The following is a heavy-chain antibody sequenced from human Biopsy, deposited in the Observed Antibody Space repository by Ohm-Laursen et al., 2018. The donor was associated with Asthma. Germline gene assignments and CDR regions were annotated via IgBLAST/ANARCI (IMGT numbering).Heavy chain of an antibody. CDR1: GFTVSRDH. CDR3: ARAYGGNFFSRAFDI. Sequence: SLRLSCSASGFTVSRDHMFWVRQAPGKGLEWVSVIYSGGGTFYADSVKGRVTISRGISKNTLSLQMNSLRAEDTTVYYCARAYGGNFFSRAFDIWGQGTMVTVSS. D-gene: IGHD4-23*01. CDR2: IYSGGGT. J-gene: IGHJ3*02. V-gene: IGHV3-53*01.